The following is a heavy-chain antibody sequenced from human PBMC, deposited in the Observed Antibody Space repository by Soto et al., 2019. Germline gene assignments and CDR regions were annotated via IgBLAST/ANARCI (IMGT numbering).Heavy chain of an antibody. V-gene: IGHV1-18*01. Sequence: ASVKVSCKASGYTFTNYGFSWVRQAPGQGLEWMGWISGYNGNTKYAEKFQGRVTMTTDTSTSTAHMELRSLRSDDTAVYYCAREGQAPYYYYGLDVWG. J-gene: IGHJ6*02. CDR3: AREGQAPYYYYGLDV. CDR1: GYTFTNYG. CDR2: ISGYNGNT.